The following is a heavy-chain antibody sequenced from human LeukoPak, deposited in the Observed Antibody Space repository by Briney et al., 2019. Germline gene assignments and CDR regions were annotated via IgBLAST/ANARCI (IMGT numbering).Heavy chain of an antibody. D-gene: IGHD5-12*01. Sequence: GGSLRLSCAASGFTFSDYYVSWIRQAPGKGLEWVSYISSSSSYTNYADSVKGRFTISRDNAKNSLYLQMNSLRAEDTAVYYCARDTRGYSGYDDYGMDVWGQGTTVTVSS. J-gene: IGHJ6*02. CDR2: ISSSSSYT. CDR3: ARDTRGYSGYDDYGMDV. CDR1: GFTFSDYY. V-gene: IGHV3-11*05.